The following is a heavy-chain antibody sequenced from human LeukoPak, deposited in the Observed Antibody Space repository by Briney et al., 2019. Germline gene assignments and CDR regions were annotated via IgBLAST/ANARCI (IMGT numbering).Heavy chain of an antibody. J-gene: IGHJ3*01. CDR1: GFTFSRFS. CDR3: ARDTHYYGSGSPAFDL. Sequence: PGGSLRLSCAASGFTFSRFSMNWVRQAPGKGLEWVSSISSSGTYIYYADSVKGRFTISRDSAKNSLYLQMNSLRAEDTALYYCARDTHYYGSGSPAFDLWGRGTMVTVSS. CDR2: ISSSGTYI. V-gene: IGHV3-21*01. D-gene: IGHD3-10*01.